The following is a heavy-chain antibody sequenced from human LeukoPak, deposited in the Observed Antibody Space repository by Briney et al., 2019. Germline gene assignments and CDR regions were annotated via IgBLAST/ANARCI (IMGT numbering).Heavy chain of an antibody. D-gene: IGHD6-19*01. Sequence: GGSLRLSCAASGFTFSSYCMNWVRQAPGKGLEWVSSINSSSSYIYYADSVKCGFTISKDNGKNSLYLQMNSLRAEDTAVYYCAPDRQWLLVGAVDYWGQGSLVTVSS. CDR2: INSSSSYI. CDR3: APDRQWLLVGAVDY. CDR1: GFTFSSYC. J-gene: IGHJ4*02. V-gene: IGHV3-21*01.